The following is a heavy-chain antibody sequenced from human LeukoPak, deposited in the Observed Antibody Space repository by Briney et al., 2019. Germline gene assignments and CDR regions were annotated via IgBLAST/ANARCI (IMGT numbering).Heavy chain of an antibody. CDR3: AREKTSGAFDY. J-gene: IGHJ4*02. CDR2: INPSGSST. Sequence: GAAVRVSCMAPAHTFTNFYMHRVRQPPGQGLEWMAIINPSGSSTNYAQKFQGRITMTRDTSTITVYMELNSVRYEDTAVYYCAREKTSGAFDYWGQGTLVTVSS. V-gene: IGHV1-46*01. D-gene: IGHD1-26*01. CDR1: AHTFTNFY.